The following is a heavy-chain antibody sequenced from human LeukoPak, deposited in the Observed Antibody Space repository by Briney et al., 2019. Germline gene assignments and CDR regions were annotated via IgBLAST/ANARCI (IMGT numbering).Heavy chain of an antibody. CDR1: GFTFSSYE. CDR2: ISGSSSSYI. V-gene: IGHV3-21*01. CDR3: ARAVPGFDY. Sequence: AGGSLRLSCAASGFTFSSYEMNWVRQAPGKGLEWVSCISGSSSSYIYYADSVKGRLTISRDNAKNSLYLQMDSLRAEDTAVYYCARAVPGFDYWGQGTLVTVSS. J-gene: IGHJ4*02.